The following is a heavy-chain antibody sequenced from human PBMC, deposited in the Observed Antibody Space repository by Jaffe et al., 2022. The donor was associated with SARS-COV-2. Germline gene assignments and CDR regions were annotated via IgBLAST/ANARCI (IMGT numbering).Heavy chain of an antibody. V-gene: IGHV3-33*01. J-gene: IGHJ4*02. Sequence: QVQLVESGGGVVQPGRSLRLSCAASGFTFSNYAIHWVRQAPGKGLEWVAIIWYDGSNTYYADSVKGRFTIFRDNSKNTLYLEMNSLRVEDTAIYYCARDRHDNTGPIDYWGQGTLVTVSS. CDR1: GFTFSNYA. D-gene: IGHD3-22*01. CDR3: ARDRHDNTGPIDY. CDR2: IWYDGSNT.